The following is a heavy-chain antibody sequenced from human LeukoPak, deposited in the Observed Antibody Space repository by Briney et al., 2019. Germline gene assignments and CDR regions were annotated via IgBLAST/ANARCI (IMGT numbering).Heavy chain of an antibody. J-gene: IGHJ4*02. CDR3: ARSAGWWSLDY. Sequence: SETLSLTCAVSGDSIRTRNWWNWVGQPPGKGLDWIGEISHGGSTKYNPSLKNRVTISKDNSKNEFSLKLNSVTAADTAVYFCARSAGWWSLDYWGQGALVTVSS. CDR2: ISHGGST. D-gene: IGHD2-8*02. CDR1: GDSIRTRNW. V-gene: IGHV4-4*02.